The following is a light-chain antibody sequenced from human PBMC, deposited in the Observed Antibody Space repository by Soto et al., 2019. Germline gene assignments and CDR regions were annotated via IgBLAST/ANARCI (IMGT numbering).Light chain of an antibody. CDR1: SSDVGYNY. CDR3: NSYTNTGPLGL. Sequence: QSALTQPASVSGSPGQSITISCTGTSSDVGYNYVSWYQIHPGKAPKLIIYEVSHRPSGVSNRFSGSKSGNTASLTISGLQAEDEADYYCNSYTNTGPLGLFGGGTQLTVL. J-gene: IGLJ2*01. V-gene: IGLV2-14*01. CDR2: EVS.